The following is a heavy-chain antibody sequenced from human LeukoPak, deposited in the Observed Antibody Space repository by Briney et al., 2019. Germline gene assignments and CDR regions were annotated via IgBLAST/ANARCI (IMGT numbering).Heavy chain of an antibody. D-gene: IGHD6-13*01. Sequence: GGSLRLSCAASGFTFSNHAMHWVRQAPGKGLEWVTVIAYDGNNKYYADSVKGRFTISRDNSKNTLYLQMNSLRAEDTAVYYCVKDLYKGDTSSWYYFDYWGQGTLVTVSS. J-gene: IGHJ4*02. CDR2: IAYDGNNK. CDR1: GFTFSNHA. V-gene: IGHV3-30*01. CDR3: VKDLYKGDTSSWYYFDY.